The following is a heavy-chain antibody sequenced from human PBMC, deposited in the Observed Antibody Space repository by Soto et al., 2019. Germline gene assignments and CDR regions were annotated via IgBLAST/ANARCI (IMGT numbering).Heavy chain of an antibody. Sequence: QVHLVQSGAEVKKPGSSVKVSCKASGGSFSTYAINWLRQAPGQGLEWMGGIIPLFGTENYAQTFQDRFTFTADKSTTTAYIEVRSLTSEDTAVYYCATGFWSGPIAHYFDYWGRGTLVTVSS. CDR3: ATGFWSGPIAHYFDY. J-gene: IGHJ4*01. CDR2: IIPLFGTE. D-gene: IGHD3-3*01. CDR1: GGSFSTYA. V-gene: IGHV1-69*06.